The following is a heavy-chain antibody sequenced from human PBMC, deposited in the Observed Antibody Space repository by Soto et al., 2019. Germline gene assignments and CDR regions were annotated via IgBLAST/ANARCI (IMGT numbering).Heavy chain of an antibody. Sequence: GGSLRLSCATSGFTFISYGMNWVRQAPGKGLEWVAVISYDGSNKYYADSVKGRFTISRDNSKNTLYLQMNSLRAEDTAVYYCAKDRAGYDSYGIDVWGQGITVTVSS. V-gene: IGHV3-30*18. CDR2: ISYDGSNK. D-gene: IGHD5-12*01. CDR1: GFTFISYG. CDR3: AKDRAGYDSYGIDV. J-gene: IGHJ6*02.